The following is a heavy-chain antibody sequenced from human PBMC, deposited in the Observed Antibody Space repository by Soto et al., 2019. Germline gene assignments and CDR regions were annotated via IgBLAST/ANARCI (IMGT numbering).Heavy chain of an antibody. CDR2: FSATSENT. CDR1: GFFFSSYT. Sequence: EVQLLESGGGLVQPGGSLRLSCVGSGFFFSSYTMTWVRQAPGKGLEWVSSFSATSENTYYADSVRGRFTISRDNSKDPLFRQMNSLTAEDTAMYYCAKARDQQWVRLPFDYWGQGILVIVSS. CDR3: AKARDQQWVRLPFDY. V-gene: IGHV3-23*01. D-gene: IGHD6-19*01. J-gene: IGHJ4*02.